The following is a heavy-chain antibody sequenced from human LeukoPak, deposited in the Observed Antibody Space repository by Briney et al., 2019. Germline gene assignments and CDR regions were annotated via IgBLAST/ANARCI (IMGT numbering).Heavy chain of an antibody. J-gene: IGHJ4*02. CDR1: GFTFSRYW. D-gene: IGHD5-12*01. V-gene: IGHV3-66*01. Sequence: GGSLRLSCAASGFTFSRYWMSWVRQAPGKGLEWVSLIYSGGSTYYADSVKGRFTISRDNSKSTLYLQMNSLRAEDTAVYYCAGGPSGYHNTGGQGTLVTVSS. CDR2: IYSGGST. CDR3: AGGPSGYHNT.